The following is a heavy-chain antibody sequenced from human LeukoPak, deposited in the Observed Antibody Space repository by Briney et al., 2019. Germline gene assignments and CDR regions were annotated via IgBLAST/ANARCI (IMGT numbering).Heavy chain of an antibody. CDR1: GFTFSSFE. CDR3: ARSPRGSHFDY. J-gene: IGHJ4*02. D-gene: IGHD3-16*01. CDR2: ISSSGSSI. V-gene: IGHV3-48*03. Sequence: QPGGSLRLSCAASGFTFSSFEMNWVRQAPGKGLEWVSHISSSGSSIYYADSVKGRFTISRDNAKNSLYLQMDSLRAEDTATYYCARSPRGSHFDYWGQGTLVTVSS.